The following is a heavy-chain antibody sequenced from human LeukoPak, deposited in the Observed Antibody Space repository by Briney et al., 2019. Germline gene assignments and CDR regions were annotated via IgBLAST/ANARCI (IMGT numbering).Heavy chain of an antibody. CDR2: IIPILGIA. CDR3: AITYYYDSSGYYYRY. CDR1: GGIFSSYA. J-gene: IGHJ4*02. V-gene: IGHV1-69*04. D-gene: IGHD3-22*01. Sequence: SVKVSCKASGGIFSSYAINWVRQAPGQGLEWMGRIIPILGIANYAQKFQDRVTITADKSTSTAYMELSSLRSEDTAVYYCAITYYYDSSGYYYRYWGQGTLVTVSS.